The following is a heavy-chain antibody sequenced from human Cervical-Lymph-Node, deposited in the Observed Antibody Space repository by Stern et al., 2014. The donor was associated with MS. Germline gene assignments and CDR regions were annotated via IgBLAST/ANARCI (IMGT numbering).Heavy chain of an antibody. CDR2: ITFDGSSR. CDR3: ASGTSNEFGPFDM. D-gene: IGHD3-16*01. V-gene: IGHV3-30*04. J-gene: IGHJ3*02. Sequence: QVQLGQSGGGAVQPGRSLRLSCAASGFIFSNSAMHWVRQAPGKGLEWVSTITFDGSSRYYTDSVKGRFTISRVNSENTLSLQLNTPRPDDTAVYYCASGTSNEFGPFDMWGQGAMVTVSS. CDR1: GFIFSNSA.